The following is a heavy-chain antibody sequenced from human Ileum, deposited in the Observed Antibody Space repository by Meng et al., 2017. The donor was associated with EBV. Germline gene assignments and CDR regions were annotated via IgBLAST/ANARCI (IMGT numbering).Heavy chain of an antibody. D-gene: IGHD3-22*01. CDR2: IYYSGST. CDR1: GYSISSTNW. V-gene: IGHV4-28*01. Sequence: QVQSQEPVPGLLKPSDTLSLTCAVSGYSISSTNWWGWIRQPPGKGLEWIGYIYYSGSTSYNPSLKSRVTMSVGTSKNQFSLNLNSVTAVDTAVYFCARNVPGTSAYYDWGQGTLVTVSS. J-gene: IGHJ4*02. CDR3: ARNVPGTSAYYD.